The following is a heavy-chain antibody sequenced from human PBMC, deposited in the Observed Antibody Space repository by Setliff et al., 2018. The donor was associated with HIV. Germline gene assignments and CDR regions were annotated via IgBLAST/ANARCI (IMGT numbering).Heavy chain of an antibody. Sequence: GASVKVSCKASGYTFTNYDINWVRQAPGQGLEWMGWISTYNGNANYAQKFQGRVTMTTHTSTTTAHMELRSLRSDDTAVYYCARESRKYHDSWSSYYRGVDYYYYMDVWGKGTTVTVSS. CDR1: GYTFTNYD. CDR3: ARESRKYHDSWSSYYRGVDYYYYMDV. J-gene: IGHJ6*03. V-gene: IGHV1-18*01. CDR2: ISTYNGNA. D-gene: IGHD3-3*01.